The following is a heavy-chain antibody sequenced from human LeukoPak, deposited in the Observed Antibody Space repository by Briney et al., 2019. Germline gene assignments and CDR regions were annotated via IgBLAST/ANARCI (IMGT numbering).Heavy chain of an antibody. V-gene: IGHV4-59*01. CDR1: GGSINGYY. J-gene: IGHJ4*02. CDR2: IHYSGST. CDR3: TRMRKYSSSLPYYFDY. Sequence: SETLSLTCTVSGGSINGYYWSWIRQPPGKGLEWIGHIHYSGSTESSPSLKRRVTISVDTSKNQFSLKLSSVTAADTAVYYCTRMRKYSSSLPYYFDYWGQGTLVSVSS. D-gene: IGHD6-6*01.